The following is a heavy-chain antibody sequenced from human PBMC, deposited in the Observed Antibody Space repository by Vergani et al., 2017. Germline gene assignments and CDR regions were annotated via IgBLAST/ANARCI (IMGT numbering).Heavy chain of an antibody. CDR1: GGSISSYY. J-gene: IGHJ5*02. CDR3: ARGDITMVRGVNWFDP. V-gene: IGHV4-4*07. Sequence: QVQLQESGPGLVKPSETLSLTCTVSGGSISSYYWSWIRQPAGKGLEWIGRIYTSGSTNYNPSLKSRVTMSVDTCKNQFSLKLSSVTAADTAVYYCARGDITMVRGVNWFDPWGQGTLVTVSS. CDR2: IYTSGST. D-gene: IGHD3-10*01.